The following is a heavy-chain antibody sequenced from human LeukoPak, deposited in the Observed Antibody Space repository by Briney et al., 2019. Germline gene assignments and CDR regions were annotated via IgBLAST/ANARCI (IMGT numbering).Heavy chain of an antibody. Sequence: GGSLRLSCEASGFTFTSYAMHWVRQAPGKGLEWVSSISASGAATFYTDSMNGRFTISRDNAKKTVFLQMKSLRPGDTALYYCARGSSAGASLRHDYWGQGTLVTVSS. CDR1: GFTFTSYA. CDR3: ARGSSAGASLRHDY. CDR2: ISASGAAT. D-gene: IGHD1-26*01. V-gene: IGHV3-23*01. J-gene: IGHJ4*02.